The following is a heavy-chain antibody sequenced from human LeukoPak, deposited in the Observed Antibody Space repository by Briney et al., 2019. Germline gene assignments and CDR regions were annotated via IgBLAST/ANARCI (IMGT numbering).Heavy chain of an antibody. CDR3: ARLSITIFGVVINPGYGMDV. V-gene: IGHV4-34*01. J-gene: IGHJ6*02. CDR2: INHSGST. D-gene: IGHD3-3*01. CDR1: GGSFSGYY. Sequence: SETLSLTCAVYGGSFSGYYWSWIRQPPGKGLEWIGEINHSGSTNYNPSLKSRVTISVDTSKNQFSLKLSSVTAADTAVYYCARLSITIFGVVINPGYGMDVWGQGTTVTVSS.